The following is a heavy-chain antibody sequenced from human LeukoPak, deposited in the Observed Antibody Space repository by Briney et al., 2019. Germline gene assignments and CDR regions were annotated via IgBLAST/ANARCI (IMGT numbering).Heavy chain of an antibody. CDR2: INPNSGGT. V-gene: IGHV1-2*02. CDR1: GYTFTGYY. D-gene: IGHD4-17*01. J-gene: IGHJ4*02. Sequence: ASVKVSCKASGYTFTGYYMHWARPAPGQGLEWMGWINPNSGGTNYAQKFQGRVTMTRDTSISTAYMELSRLRSDDTAVYYCARDGHDYGDYECVYWGQGTLVTVSS. CDR3: ARDGHDYGDYECVY.